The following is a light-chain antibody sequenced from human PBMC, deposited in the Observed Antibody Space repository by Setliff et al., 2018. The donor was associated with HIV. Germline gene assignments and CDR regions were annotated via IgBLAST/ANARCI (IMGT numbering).Light chain of an antibody. CDR2: DDR. V-gene: IGLV3-21*03. Sequence: YELTQPPSVSVAPGKTARITCWGNKIGRKSVHWYQQKTGQAPVLVVYDDRDGPSETADRFSGSKSGNVATLTISRVEAGDEADYYCQVWDNNGDLYVFGSGTKVTVL. CDR1: KIGRKS. CDR3: QVWDNNGDLYV. J-gene: IGLJ1*01.